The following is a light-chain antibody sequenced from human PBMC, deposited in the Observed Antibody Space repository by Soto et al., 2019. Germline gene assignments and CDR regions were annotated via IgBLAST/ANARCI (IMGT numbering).Light chain of an antibody. Sequence: DIQMTQSPSTFSASVGDRVTITCRASQSLSSWLAWYQRKPGKAPKLLIYDASSLESGVPSSFSGSASGTEFILTISSLQPDDFATYYCQQYNSYPWTFGQGTKVDIK. CDR1: QSLSSW. CDR2: DAS. J-gene: IGKJ1*01. CDR3: QQYNSYPWT. V-gene: IGKV1-5*01.